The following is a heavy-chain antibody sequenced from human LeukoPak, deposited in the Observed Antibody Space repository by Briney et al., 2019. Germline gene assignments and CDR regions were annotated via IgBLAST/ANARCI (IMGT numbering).Heavy chain of an antibody. CDR1: GGSFSGYY. Sequence: SETLSLTCAVYGGSFSGYYWSWIRQPPGKGLEWIGEINHSGSTNYNPSLKSRVTISVDTSKNQFSLKLSSVTAADTAVYYCAKQVGATSTIDYWGQGTLVTVSS. CDR3: AKQVGATSTIDY. J-gene: IGHJ4*02. D-gene: IGHD1-26*01. V-gene: IGHV4-34*01. CDR2: INHSGST.